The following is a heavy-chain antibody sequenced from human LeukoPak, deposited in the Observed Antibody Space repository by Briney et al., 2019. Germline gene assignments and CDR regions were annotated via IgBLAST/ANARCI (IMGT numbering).Heavy chain of an antibody. D-gene: IGHD7-27*01. CDR2: IKYDGSEK. Sequence: PGGSLRLSCAASGFTFSSYAMSWVRQAPGKDLEWVGNIKYDGSEKYYVDSVKGRFTISRDNAKNSLYLHMNSLRVEDTAIYYCARDYVWGSSESDYWGQGTLVTVSS. V-gene: IGHV3-7*01. J-gene: IGHJ4*02. CDR3: ARDYVWGSSESDY. CDR1: GFTFSSYA.